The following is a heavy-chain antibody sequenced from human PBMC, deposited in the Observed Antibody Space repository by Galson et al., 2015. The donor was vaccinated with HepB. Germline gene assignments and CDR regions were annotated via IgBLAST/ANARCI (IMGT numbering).Heavy chain of an antibody. CDR2: INAGNGNT. J-gene: IGHJ6*02. D-gene: IGHD3-9*01. CDR1: GYTFTSYA. V-gene: IGHV1-3*01. Sequence: SVKVSCKASGYTFTSYAMHWVRQAPGQRLEWMGWINAGNGNTKYSQKFQGRVTITRDTSASTAYMELSSLRSEDTAVYYCARVGGITISQYYYGMDVWGQGTTVTVSS. CDR3: ARVGGITISQYYYGMDV.